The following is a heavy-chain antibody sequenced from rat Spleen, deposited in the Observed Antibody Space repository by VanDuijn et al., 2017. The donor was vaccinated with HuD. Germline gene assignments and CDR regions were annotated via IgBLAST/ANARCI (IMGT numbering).Heavy chain of an antibody. V-gene: IGHV5-46*01. J-gene: IGHJ2*01. CDR3: TTVRWGDY. CDR2: ISNDGGTT. CDR1: GFTSTSFP. Sequence: EVQLVESGGGLVQPGGSMKLSCAVSGFTSTSFPVAWVRQAPGKGLEWVSSISNDGGTTYYPDSVKGRFTISRDNAKSTLYLQMDSLRSDDTATYYCTTVRWGDYWGQGVMVTVSS. D-gene: IGHD1-12*02.